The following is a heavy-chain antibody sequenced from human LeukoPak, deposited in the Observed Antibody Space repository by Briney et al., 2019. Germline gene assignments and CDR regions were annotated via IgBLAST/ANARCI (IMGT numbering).Heavy chain of an antibody. CDR1: GFTFDDYA. CDR2: ISGSGGST. Sequence: GGSLRLSCAASGFTFDDYAMHWVRQAPGKGLEWVSAISGSGGSTYYADSVKGRFTISRDNSKNTLYLQMNSLRAEDTAVYYCAKVWVSSWGRAPLGGQGTLVTVSS. D-gene: IGHD6-13*01. J-gene: IGHJ4*02. V-gene: IGHV3-23*01. CDR3: AKVWVSSWGRAPL.